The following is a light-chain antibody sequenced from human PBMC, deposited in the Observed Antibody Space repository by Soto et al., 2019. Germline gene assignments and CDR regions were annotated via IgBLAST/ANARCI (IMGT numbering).Light chain of an antibody. CDR1: SSDVGSYNY. CDR2: EVS. CDR3: SSYTSSSPYV. V-gene: IGLV2-14*01. J-gene: IGLJ1*01. Sequence: QSVLTQPASGSGSPGQSITISCTGTSSDVGSYNYVSWYQQHPGKAPKLMIYEVSNRPSGVSNRFSGSKSGNTASLTISGLQAEDEADYYCSSYTSSSPYVFGTGIKLTVL.